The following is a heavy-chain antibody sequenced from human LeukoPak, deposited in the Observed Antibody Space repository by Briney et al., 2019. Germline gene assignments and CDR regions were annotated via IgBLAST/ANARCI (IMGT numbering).Heavy chain of an antibody. V-gene: IGHV1-8*01. J-gene: IGHJ3*02. CDR3: ARWVYCSSTSCRDAFDI. CDR2: MNPNSGNT. CDR1: GYTFTSYD. D-gene: IGHD2-2*01. Sequence: GASVKVSCKASGYTFTSYDINWVRQATGQGLEWMGWMNPNSGNTGYAQKFQGRVTITRNTSISTAYMELSSLRSEDTAVYYCARWVYCSSTSCRDAFDIWGQGTMVTVSS.